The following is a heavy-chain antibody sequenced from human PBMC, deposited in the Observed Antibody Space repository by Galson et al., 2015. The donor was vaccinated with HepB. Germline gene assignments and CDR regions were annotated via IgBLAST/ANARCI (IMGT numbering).Heavy chain of an antibody. Sequence: SLRLSCAASEITFSRYGMHWVRQAPGKGLEWVALISNDGSNENYADSVKGRFTISRDNSKHTLYLQMNSLTAEDTAVYYCARDLYDFWTGPRGGMDVWGQGTTVTVSS. CDR2: ISNDGSNE. CDR3: ARDLYDFWTGPRGGMDV. D-gene: IGHD3-3*01. CDR1: EITFSRYG. J-gene: IGHJ6*02. V-gene: IGHV3-30-3*01.